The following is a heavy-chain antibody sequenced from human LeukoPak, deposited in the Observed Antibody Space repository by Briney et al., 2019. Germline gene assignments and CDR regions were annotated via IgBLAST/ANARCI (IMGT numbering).Heavy chain of an antibody. J-gene: IGHJ4*02. Sequence: GGSLRLSCAASGFTFSDYGMYWVRQAPGKGLEWVAVISYDGSDKYFGESVKGRFTISRGNAKNTLYLQMNSLRAEDTAVYYCAKGTRRFCAGTSCPLVFDYWGQGTLVTVSS. CDR1: GFTFSDYG. CDR2: ISYDGSDK. D-gene: IGHD2-2*01. V-gene: IGHV3-30*18. CDR3: AKGTRRFCAGTSCPLVFDY.